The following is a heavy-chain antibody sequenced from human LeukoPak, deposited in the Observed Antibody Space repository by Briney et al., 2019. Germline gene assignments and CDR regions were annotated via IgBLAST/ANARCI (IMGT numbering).Heavy chain of an antibody. CDR1: GFTFSSYS. D-gene: IGHD5-18*01. V-gene: IGHV3-48*02. J-gene: IGHJ5*01. CDR2: ISSTSSTI. Sequence: GGSLRLSCAASGFTFSSYSTNWVRQAPGKGLEWVSYISSTSSTIYYADSVKGRFTISRDYAKNSLYLQMNSLRDEDTAVYYCAREKLWFFDSWGQGTLVTVSS. CDR3: AREKLWFFDS.